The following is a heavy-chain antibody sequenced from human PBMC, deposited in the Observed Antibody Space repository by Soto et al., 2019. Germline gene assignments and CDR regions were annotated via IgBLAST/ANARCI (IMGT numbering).Heavy chain of an antibody. CDR1: GFTFSSYW. CDR3: ARDTGSYGHRGWYYGMDV. V-gene: IGHV3-7*01. J-gene: IGHJ6*02. Sequence: GGSLRLSCAASGFTFSSYWMSWVRQAQGKGLEWVANIKQDGSEKYYVDSVKGRFTISRDSAKNSLYLQMNSLRAEDTAVYYCARDTGSYGHRGWYYGMDVWGQGT. D-gene: IGHD4-17*01. CDR2: IKQDGSEK.